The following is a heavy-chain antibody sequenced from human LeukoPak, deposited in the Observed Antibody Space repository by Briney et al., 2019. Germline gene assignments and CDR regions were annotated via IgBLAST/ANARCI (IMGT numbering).Heavy chain of an antibody. Sequence: SETLSLTCYVSGGSLTNYYWSWIRQPAGKGLEWIGRIYPSGTTNYNPSLKSRLTMSIDTSKKQFSLNLRFLIAADTAVYYCARDGGHGPFDSRGPGTLVTVSS. CDR1: GGSLTNYY. J-gene: IGHJ4*02. CDR3: ARDGGHGPFDS. V-gene: IGHV4-4*07. D-gene: IGHD3-16*01. CDR2: IYPSGTT.